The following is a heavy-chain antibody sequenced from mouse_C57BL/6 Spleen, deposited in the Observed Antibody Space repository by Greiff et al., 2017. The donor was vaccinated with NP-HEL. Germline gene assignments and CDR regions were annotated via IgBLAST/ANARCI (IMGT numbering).Heavy chain of an antibody. Sequence: DVMLVESGGDLVKPGGSLKLSCAASGFTFSSYGMSWVRQTPDKRLEWVATISSGGSYTYYPDSVKGRFTISRDNAKNTLYLQMSSLKSEDTAMYYCARQGYYGSSSDWYFDVWGTGTTVTVSS. CDR2: ISSGGSYT. J-gene: IGHJ1*03. D-gene: IGHD1-1*01. V-gene: IGHV5-6*02. CDR3: ARQGYYGSSSDWYFDV. CDR1: GFTFSSYG.